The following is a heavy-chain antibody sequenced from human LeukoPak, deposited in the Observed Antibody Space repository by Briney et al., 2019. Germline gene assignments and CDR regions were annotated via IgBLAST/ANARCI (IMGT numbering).Heavy chain of an antibody. V-gene: IGHV4-34*01. Sequence: SETLSLTCAVYGGSFSGYYWSWIRQPPGKGLEWIGEINHSGSTNYNPSLKSRVTISVDTSKNQFSLKLSSVTAADTAVYYCARFPLLEWLYPSYGMDVWGQGTTVTVPS. J-gene: IGHJ6*02. CDR3: ARFPLLEWLYPSYGMDV. CDR1: GGSFSGYY. CDR2: INHSGST. D-gene: IGHD3-3*01.